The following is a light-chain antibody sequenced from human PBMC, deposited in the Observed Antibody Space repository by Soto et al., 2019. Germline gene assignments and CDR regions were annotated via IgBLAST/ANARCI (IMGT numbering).Light chain of an antibody. J-gene: IGLJ1*01. V-gene: IGLV2-11*01. CDR2: DVS. CDR1: SSDVGGYNY. CDR3: CSYAGSYKV. Sequence: QSALTQPRSVSGSPGQSVTISCTGTSSDVGGYNYVSWYLQHPGKAPTLMIYDVSKRPSGVPDRFSGSKSGNTASLTISGLQAEDEADYYCCSYAGSYKVFGTGTKVTVL.